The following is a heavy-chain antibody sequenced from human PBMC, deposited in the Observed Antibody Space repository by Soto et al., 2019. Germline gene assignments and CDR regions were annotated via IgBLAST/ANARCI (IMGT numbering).Heavy chain of an antibody. CDR3: ARERFAYCSSTSCLSYFDY. CDR1: GGSISSYY. Sequence: SETLSLTCTVSGGSISSYYWSWIRQPPGKGLEWIGYIYYSGSTNYNPSLKSRVTISVDTSKNQFSLKLSSVTAADTAVYYCARERFAYCSSTSCLSYFDYWGQGTLVTVSS. CDR2: IYYSGST. V-gene: IGHV4-59*01. J-gene: IGHJ4*02. D-gene: IGHD2-2*01.